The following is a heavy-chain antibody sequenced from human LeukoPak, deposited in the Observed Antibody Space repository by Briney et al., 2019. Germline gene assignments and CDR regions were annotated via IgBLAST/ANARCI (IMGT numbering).Heavy chain of an antibody. CDR3: ARGPH. CDR1: GFTFSSYG. J-gene: IGHJ4*02. Sequence: GRSLRLSCAASGFTFSSYGMHWVRQAPGKGLEWVASIKEGGSEKYYVDSVKGRFTISRDNAKNSVYLQMNSLRTEDTAVYHCARGPHWGQGTLVTVSS. CDR2: IKEGGSEK. V-gene: IGHV3-7*01.